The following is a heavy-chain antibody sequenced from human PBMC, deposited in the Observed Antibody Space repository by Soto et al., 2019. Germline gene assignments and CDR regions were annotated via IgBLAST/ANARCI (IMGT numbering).Heavy chain of an antibody. CDR2: INPNSGGT. CDR1: GYTFTGYY. J-gene: IGHJ3*02. CDR3: AREADYIWGRYRYYAFDI. Sequence: QVQLVQSGAEVKKPGASVKVSCKASGYTFTGYYMHWVRQAPGQGLEWMGWINPNSGGTNYAQKFQGWGTKTRDTAISTAYMELRRLRSDDTAVYYCAREADYIWGRYRYYAFDIRGQGTMVTVSS. D-gene: IGHD3-16*02. V-gene: IGHV1-2*04.